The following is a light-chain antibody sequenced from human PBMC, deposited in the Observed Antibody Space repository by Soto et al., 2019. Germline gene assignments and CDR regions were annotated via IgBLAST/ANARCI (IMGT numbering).Light chain of an antibody. CDR1: QSVSSSY. CDR3: QQYGSSHLVT. V-gene: IGKV3-20*01. J-gene: IGKJ5*01. Sequence: EIVLTQSPGTLSLSPGERATLSCRASQSVSSSYLAWYQQKPGQPPRLLIYAASSRATGIPDRFSGSGSGTDFTLTISRLEPEDFAVYYCQQYGSSHLVTFGQGTRLEIK. CDR2: AAS.